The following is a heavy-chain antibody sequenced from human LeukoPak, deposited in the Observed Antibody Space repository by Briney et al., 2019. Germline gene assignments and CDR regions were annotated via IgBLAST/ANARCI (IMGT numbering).Heavy chain of an antibody. CDR1: GITFSNYN. J-gene: IGHJ6*03. Sequence: PGGSLRLSCAAPGITFSNYNMNWVRQAPGKGLEWISSITSSSSYTFYADSVKGRFTISRDNAKNSLYLQMNSLRVEDTAIYYCARDPYNGAYSEGYYYYYMDVWGKGTTVTASS. CDR3: ARDPYNGAYSEGYYYYYMDV. CDR2: ITSSSSYT. V-gene: IGHV3-21*01. D-gene: IGHD1-1*01.